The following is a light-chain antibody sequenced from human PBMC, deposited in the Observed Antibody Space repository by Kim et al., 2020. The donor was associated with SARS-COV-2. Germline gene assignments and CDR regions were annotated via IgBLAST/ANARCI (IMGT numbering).Light chain of an antibody. V-gene: IGKV4-1*01. Sequence: DIVMTQSPDSLAVSLGERATINCKSSQSVLESSNNNNYLGWYQQKSGQPPKLLIYWASTRESGVPDRFSGSGSGTDFTLTISSLQAEDVAVYYCQQYYTTPWRFGQGTKVDIK. CDR1: QSVLESSNNNNY. CDR3: QQYYTTPWR. CDR2: WAS. J-gene: IGKJ1*01.